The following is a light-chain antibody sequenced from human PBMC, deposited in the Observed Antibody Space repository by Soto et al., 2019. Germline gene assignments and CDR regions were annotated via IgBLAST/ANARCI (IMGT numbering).Light chain of an antibody. CDR3: QQYNSYRT. CDR2: TSS. Sequence: DIQMTQSPSSLSASVGDRVTITCRASQGIGNYLAWYQQKPGKVPKLLIYTSSTLQSGVPSRFSGSGSGTEFTLTISSLQPDDFATYYCQQYNSYRTFGQGTKVDIK. V-gene: IGKV1-27*01. CDR1: QGIGNY. J-gene: IGKJ1*01.